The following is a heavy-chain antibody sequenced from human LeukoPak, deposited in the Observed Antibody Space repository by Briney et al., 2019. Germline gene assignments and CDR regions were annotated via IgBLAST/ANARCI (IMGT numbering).Heavy chain of an antibody. V-gene: IGHV4-4*02. J-gene: IGHJ4*02. D-gene: IGHD3-22*01. CDR1: GGSISSSNW. CDR2: IYHSGST. Sequence: SETLSLTCAVSGGSISSSNWWSWVRQPPGKGLEWIGEIYHSGSTNYNPSLKSRVTISVDTSKNQFSLKLSSVTAADTAVYYCARRGYYDSSGYWSPFFDYWGQGTLVTVSS. CDR3: ARRGYYDSSGYWSPFFDY.